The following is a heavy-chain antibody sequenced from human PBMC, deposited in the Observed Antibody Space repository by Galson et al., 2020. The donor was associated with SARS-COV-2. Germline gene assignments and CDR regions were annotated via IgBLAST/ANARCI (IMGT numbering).Heavy chain of an antibody. CDR1: GDSISSTIW. J-gene: IGHJ4*02. V-gene: IGHV4-4*02. CDR3: ARPYYGSGSFPAFDY. Sequence: ASETLSLTCAVSGDSISSTIWWSWVRQPPGKGLEWVGEISNSGSTNYNPSLKNRVTISLGKSKNQFSLKLTSVTAADTAVYYCARPYYGSGSFPAFDYWGQGTLVTVSS. CDR2: ISNSGST. D-gene: IGHD3-10*01.